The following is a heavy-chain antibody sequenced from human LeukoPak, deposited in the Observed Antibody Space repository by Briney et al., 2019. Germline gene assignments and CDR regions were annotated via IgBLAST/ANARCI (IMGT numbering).Heavy chain of an antibody. J-gene: IGHJ4*02. V-gene: IGHV1-8*01. Sequence: ASVKVSCKASGYTFTGYYMNWVRQAPGQGLEWMGWINPNSDNTGAAQKFQGRVTMTRDTSISTAYMELSSLRSEDTAVYYCARGSLYSYGYLTSPEYWGQGTLVTVSS. CDR3: ARGSLYSYGYLTSPEY. CDR1: GYTFTGYY. D-gene: IGHD5-18*01. CDR2: INPNSDNT.